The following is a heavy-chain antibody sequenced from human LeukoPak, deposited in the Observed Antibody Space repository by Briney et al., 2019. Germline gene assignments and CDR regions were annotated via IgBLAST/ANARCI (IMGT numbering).Heavy chain of an antibody. J-gene: IGHJ4*02. D-gene: IGHD3-22*01. CDR1: GFTFSSYS. Sequence: GGSLRLSCAASGFTFSSYSMNWVRQAPGKGLEWVSSISSSSSYIYYADSMKGRFTISRDNAKNSLYLQMNSLRAEDTAVYYCARDYDSSGYYYGAHFDYWGQGTLVTVSS. CDR2: ISSSSSYI. CDR3: ARDYDSSGYYYGAHFDY. V-gene: IGHV3-21*01.